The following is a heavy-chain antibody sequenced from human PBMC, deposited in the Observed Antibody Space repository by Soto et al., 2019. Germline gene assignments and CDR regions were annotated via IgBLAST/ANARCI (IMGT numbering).Heavy chain of an antibody. D-gene: IGHD5-18*01. CDR3: ARGLGHSYALDY. V-gene: IGHV4-59*01. J-gene: IGHJ4*02. CDR1: GGSISSYY. Sequence: SETLSLTCTVSGGSISSYYWSWIRQPPGKGLEWIGYIYYSGSTNYNPSLKSRVTISVETSKNQFSLKLSSVTAADTAVYYCARGLGHSYALDYWGQGILVTVSS. CDR2: IYYSGST.